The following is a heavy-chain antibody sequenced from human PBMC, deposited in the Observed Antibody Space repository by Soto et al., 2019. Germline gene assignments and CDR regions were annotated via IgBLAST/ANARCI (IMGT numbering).Heavy chain of an antibody. V-gene: IGHV5-10-1*01. J-gene: IGHJ4*02. CDR1: ENNFTTFW. CDR2: IDPDDSHT. Sequence: PVESLKISCRGQENNFTTFWINWVRQMPGRGLEWVRRIDPDDSHTDYSLSVRGHVIISVDKSINTACLEWGSLKASDRAIYYRATGMTLAGWGQGALVTVSS. D-gene: IGHD6-19*01. CDR3: ATGMTLAG.